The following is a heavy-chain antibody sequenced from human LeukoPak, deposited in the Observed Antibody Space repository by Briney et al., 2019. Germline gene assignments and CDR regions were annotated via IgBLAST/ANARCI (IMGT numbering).Heavy chain of an antibody. V-gene: IGHV5-10-1*01. D-gene: IGHD6-19*01. CDR3: ARHYSSGSDFDY. CDR2: IDPGDSYT. Sequence: GESLKISCKGSGYSFTRYWISWVRQMPGKGLEWMGRIDPGDSYTNYSPSFQGHVTISADKSISTAYLQWSSLKATDTAMYYCARHYSSGSDFDYWGQGTLVTVSS. J-gene: IGHJ4*02. CDR1: GYSFTRYW.